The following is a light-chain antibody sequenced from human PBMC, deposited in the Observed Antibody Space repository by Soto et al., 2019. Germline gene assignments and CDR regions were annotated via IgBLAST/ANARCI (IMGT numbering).Light chain of an antibody. CDR2: GAS. Sequence: ETVLTQSPGTLSLSPGERVTFSCRTSQSAPSSNLAWYQQKPGQAPRLLIYGASSRATGIPDRFSGSGSGTDFTLTVSRLEPEDFAVYYCQQYVTSIWAYTFGQGTRLEIK. J-gene: IGKJ2*01. CDR3: QQYVTSIWAYT. CDR1: QSAPSSN. V-gene: IGKV3-20*01.